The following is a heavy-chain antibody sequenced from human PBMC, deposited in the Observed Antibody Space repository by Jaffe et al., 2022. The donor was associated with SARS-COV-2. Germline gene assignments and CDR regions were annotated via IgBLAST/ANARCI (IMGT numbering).Heavy chain of an antibody. Sequence: QVQLVQSGAEVKKPGASVKVSCKASGYTFTSYGISWVRQAPGQGLEWMGWISAYNGNTNYAQKLQGRVTMTTDTSTSTAYMELRSLRSDDTAVYYCAGDRYGSGSYYNNYYYYGMDVWGQGTTVTVSS. CDR2: ISAYNGNT. D-gene: IGHD3-10*01. V-gene: IGHV1-18*01. CDR3: AGDRYGSGSYYNNYYYYGMDV. J-gene: IGHJ6*02. CDR1: GYTFTSYG.